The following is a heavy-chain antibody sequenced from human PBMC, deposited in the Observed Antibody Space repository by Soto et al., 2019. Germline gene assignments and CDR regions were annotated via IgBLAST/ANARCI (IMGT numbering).Heavy chain of an antibody. V-gene: IGHV3-74*01. J-gene: IGHJ6*02. CDR1: GFTFSSYW. CDR3: ARESDSEYYYYGMDV. CDR2: INSDGSST. Sequence: PGGSLRLSCAASGFTFSSYWMHWVRQAPGKGLVWVSRINSDGSSTSYADSVKGRFTISRDNAKNTLYLQMNSLRAEDTAVYYCARESDSEYYYYGMDVWGQGTTVTVSS. D-gene: IGHD2-21*01.